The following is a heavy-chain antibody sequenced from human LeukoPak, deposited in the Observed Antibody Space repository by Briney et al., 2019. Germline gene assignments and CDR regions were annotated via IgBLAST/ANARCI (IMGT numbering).Heavy chain of an antibody. J-gene: IGHJ4*02. D-gene: IGHD2-8*01. Sequence: SCKASGYTFTSYGISWVRQAPGKGLEWVAVISDDGRHNYYADSVKGRFTISRDNSKSTLYLQMNSLRDDDSAAYFCARVYLERLTAGYFDHWGQGTQVTVSP. CDR2: ISDDGRHN. CDR3: ARVYLERLTAGYFDH. CDR1: GYTFTSYG. V-gene: IGHV3-30*04.